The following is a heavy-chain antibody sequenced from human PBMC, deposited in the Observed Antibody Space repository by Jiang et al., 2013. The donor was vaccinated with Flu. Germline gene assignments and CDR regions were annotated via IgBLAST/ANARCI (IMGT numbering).Heavy chain of an antibody. CDR2: IYWDDDK. Sequence: GVGWFRQPPGKALEWLALIYWDDDKRYSPSLKNRLTITKDTSKNQVVLTMSNLGPVDTGTYYCARKNHDWNDGDWFDPWGQGTRVTVSS. J-gene: IGHJ5*02. V-gene: IGHV2-5*02. CDR3: ARKNHDWNDGDWFDP. CDR1: G. D-gene: IGHD1-1*01.